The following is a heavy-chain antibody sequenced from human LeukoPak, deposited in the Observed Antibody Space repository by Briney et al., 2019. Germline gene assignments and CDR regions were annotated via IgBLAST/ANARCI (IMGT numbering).Heavy chain of an antibody. Sequence: GGSLRLSCAASGFTFSSYAMSWVRQAPGKGLEWVSAISGSGGSTYYANSVKGRFTISRDNSKNTLYLQMNSLRAEDTAVYYCAKGITFGGVIVCAFDIWGQGTMVTVSS. CDR1: GFTFSSYA. D-gene: IGHD3-16*02. V-gene: IGHV3-23*01. CDR3: AKGITFGGVIVCAFDI. J-gene: IGHJ3*02. CDR2: ISGSGGST.